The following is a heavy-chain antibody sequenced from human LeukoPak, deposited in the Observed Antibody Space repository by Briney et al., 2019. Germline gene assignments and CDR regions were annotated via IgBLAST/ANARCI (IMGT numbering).Heavy chain of an antibody. D-gene: IGHD6-6*01. J-gene: IGHJ4*02. CDR1: GFTFSSYW. Sequence: GGSLRLSCAASGFTFSSYWMNWVRQAPGKGLEWVSYISSSGSTIYYADSVKGRFTISRDNAKNSLYLQMNSLRAEDTAVYYCARDQYSSSHYWGQGTLVTVSS. CDR2: ISSSGSTI. V-gene: IGHV3-48*04. CDR3: ARDQYSSSHY.